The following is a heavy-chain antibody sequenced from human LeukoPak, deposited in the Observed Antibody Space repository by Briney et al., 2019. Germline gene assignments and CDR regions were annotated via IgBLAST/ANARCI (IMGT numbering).Heavy chain of an antibody. CDR3: AKSDSSGFRSYWYFDL. Sequence: PGGSLRLSCAASGFTFSNYAMSWVRQAPGKGLEWVSSIHNRDSSTYYVDSVKGRFTISRDNSKNTLFLQMMSLRAEDTAVYYCAKSDSSGFRSYWYFDLWGRGTLVTVSS. D-gene: IGHD6-19*01. CDR1: GFTFSNYA. V-gene: IGHV3-23*05. CDR2: IHNRDSST. J-gene: IGHJ2*01.